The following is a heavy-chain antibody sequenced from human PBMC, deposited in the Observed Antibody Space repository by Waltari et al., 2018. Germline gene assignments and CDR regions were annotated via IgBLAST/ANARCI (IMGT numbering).Heavy chain of an antibody. Sequence: QVQLVQSGAEVKKPGSSVKVSCKASGGTFSSYAISWVRQAPGQGLEWKGGILPIFGTANYAQEIQGRVTITADESTSTAYMERSSLRSEDTAVYYCERGGSYDFIVWGKGTTVTISS. CDR1: GGTFSSYA. J-gene: IGHJ6*04. CDR3: ERGGSYDFIV. CDR2: ILPIFGTA. V-gene: IGHV1-69*12. D-gene: IGHD3-3*01.